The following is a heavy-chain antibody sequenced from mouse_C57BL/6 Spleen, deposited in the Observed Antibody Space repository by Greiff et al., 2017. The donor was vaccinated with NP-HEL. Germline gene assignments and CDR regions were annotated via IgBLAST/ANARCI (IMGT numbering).Heavy chain of an antibody. Sequence: QVQLQQSGAELVRPGTSVKMSCKASGYTFTNYWLGWAKQRPGHGLEWIGDIYPGGGYTNYNEKFKGKATLTADKSSSTAYMQFSSLTSEDSAIYYCARGTTEGVDDWGQGTTLTVSS. CDR3: ARGTTEGVDD. CDR1: GYTFTNYW. CDR2: IYPGGGYT. V-gene: IGHV1-63*01. D-gene: IGHD1-1*01. J-gene: IGHJ2*01.